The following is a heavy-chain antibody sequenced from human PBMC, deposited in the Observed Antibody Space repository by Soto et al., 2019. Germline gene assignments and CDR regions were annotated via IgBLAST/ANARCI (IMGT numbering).Heavy chain of an antibody. D-gene: IGHD2-8*02. Sequence: SETLSLTCAVYGGSVSGYSWTWIRKPPGTGLEWIGEINHTGSTNYNPSLKSRVTISVDTSKNQFSLKLTSVTAADTAVYYCARDKITGLFDYWGQGTLVT. V-gene: IGHV4-34*01. J-gene: IGHJ4*02. CDR2: INHTGST. CDR3: ARDKITGLFDY. CDR1: GGSVSGYS.